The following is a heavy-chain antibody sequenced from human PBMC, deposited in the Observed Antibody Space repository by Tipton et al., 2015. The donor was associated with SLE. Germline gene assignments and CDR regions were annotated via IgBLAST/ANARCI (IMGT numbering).Heavy chain of an antibody. J-gene: IGHJ3*02. CDR3: ASGNYDSSGYDAFDI. D-gene: IGHD3-22*01. V-gene: IGHV3-21*03. Sequence: LSLTCAVYGGSFSGYYWSWIRQPPGKGLEWVSSISSSSSYIYYADSVKGRFTISRDNAKNSLYLQMNSLRAEDTAVYYCASGNYDSSGYDAFDIWGQGTMVTVSS. CDR1: GGSFSGYY. CDR2: ISSSSSYI.